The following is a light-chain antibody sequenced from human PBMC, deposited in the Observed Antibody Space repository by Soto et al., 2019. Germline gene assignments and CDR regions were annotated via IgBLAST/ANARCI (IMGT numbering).Light chain of an antibody. CDR2: KAS. CDR3: HQYMLT. Sequence: DIQMTQSPSTLSAFVGDRVTITCRASDSISSWWSSYQQKPGKAPTLLIYKASNLASGVPSRFSGSGSGTAFTLTISSLQPDDSSTYYCHQYMLTFGQGTKVEIQ. CDR1: DSISSW. J-gene: IGKJ1*01. V-gene: IGKV1-5*03.